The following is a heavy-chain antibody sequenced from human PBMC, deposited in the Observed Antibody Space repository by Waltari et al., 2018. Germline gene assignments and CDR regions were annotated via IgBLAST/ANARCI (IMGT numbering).Heavy chain of an antibody. Sequence: QVQLQESGPGLVKPSQTLSLTCTVSGGSISSGSYYWSWIRQPAGKGLEWIGRIYTSGSTNYNPSLKSRVTISVDTSKNQFSLKLSSVTAADTAVYYCARPFSGSYWFDPWGQGTLVTVSS. V-gene: IGHV4-61*02. CDR2: IYTSGST. D-gene: IGHD1-26*01. CDR3: ARPFSGSYWFDP. J-gene: IGHJ5*02. CDR1: GGSISSGSYY.